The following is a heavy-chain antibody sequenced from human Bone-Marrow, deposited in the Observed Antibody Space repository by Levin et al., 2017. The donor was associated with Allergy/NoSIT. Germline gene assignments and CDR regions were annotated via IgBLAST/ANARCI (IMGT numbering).Heavy chain of an antibody. J-gene: IGHJ6*02. Sequence: PAASVKVSCKVSGYTLTELSMHWVRQAPGKGLEWMGGFDPEDGETIYAQKFQGRVTMTEDTSTDTAYMELSSLRSEDTAVYYCATGSGIGSGWYLDYYYYYGMDVWGQGTTVTVSS. V-gene: IGHV1-24*01. CDR3: ATGSGIGSGWYLDYYYYYGMDV. CDR1: GYTLTELS. CDR2: FDPEDGET. D-gene: IGHD6-19*01.